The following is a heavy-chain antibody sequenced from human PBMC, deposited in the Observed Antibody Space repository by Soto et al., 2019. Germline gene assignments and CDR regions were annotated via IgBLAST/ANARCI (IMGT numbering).Heavy chain of an antibody. J-gene: IGHJ6*03. Sequence: GASVKVSCKASGYTFTSYGISWVRQAPGQGLEWMGWISAYNGNTNYAQKLQGRVTMTTDTSTSTAYMELRSLRSDDTAVYYCARDQLLWFGEFINYYYYYMDVWGKGTTVTSP. D-gene: IGHD3-10*01. CDR1: GYTFTSYG. CDR3: ARDQLLWFGEFINYYYYYMDV. CDR2: ISAYNGNT. V-gene: IGHV1-18*01.